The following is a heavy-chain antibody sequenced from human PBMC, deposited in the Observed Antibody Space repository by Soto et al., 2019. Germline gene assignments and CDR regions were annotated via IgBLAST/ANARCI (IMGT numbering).Heavy chain of an antibody. D-gene: IGHD3-10*01. CDR3: ARALWFGEFYYYGMDV. CDR1: GYTFTSYY. V-gene: IGHV1-46*01. CDR2: INPSGGST. Sequence: GASVKVSCKASGYTFTSYYMHWVRRAPGQGLEWMGIINPSGGSTSYAQKFQGRVTMTRDTSTSTVYMELSSLRSEDTAAYYCARALWFGEFYYYGMDVWGQGTTVTVSS. J-gene: IGHJ6*02.